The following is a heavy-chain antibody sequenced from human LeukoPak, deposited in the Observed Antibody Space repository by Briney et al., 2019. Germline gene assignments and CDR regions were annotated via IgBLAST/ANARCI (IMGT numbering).Heavy chain of an antibody. J-gene: IGHJ4*02. V-gene: IGHV3-53*05. Sequence: GGSLRLSCAASGFTVSSHYISWVRQAPGKGLEWVSCIYSGGSTYYADSVKGRFTISRDNSKNTLYLQMNSLRAEDTAVYYCAKWRPRYSGSYYDYWGQGTLVTVSS. CDR3: AKWRPRYSGSYYDY. CDR1: GFTVSSHY. D-gene: IGHD1-26*01. CDR2: IYSGGST.